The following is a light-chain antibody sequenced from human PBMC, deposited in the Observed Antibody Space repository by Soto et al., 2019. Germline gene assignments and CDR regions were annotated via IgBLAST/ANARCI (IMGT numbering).Light chain of an antibody. CDR2: EVS. Sequence: QSALTQPPSASGSPGQSVTISCTGTSSDVGGYNYVTWYQQHPGKAPKLMIYEVSKRPSGVPDRFSGSKSGNTASLTVSGVLAEDEADYYCSSYAGSLVVFGGGTKLTVL. CDR3: SSYAGSLVV. V-gene: IGLV2-8*01. J-gene: IGLJ2*01. CDR1: SSDVGGYNY.